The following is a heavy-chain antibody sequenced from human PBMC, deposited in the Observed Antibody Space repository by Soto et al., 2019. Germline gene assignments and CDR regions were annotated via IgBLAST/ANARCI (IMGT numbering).Heavy chain of an antibody. Sequence: SETLSLTCTVSGGSISSSRYYWGWIRQPPGKGLEWIGSIFYSGSTYHNPSLKSRVTISVDTSKNQFSLKLSSVTAADTAAYYCARPPTASLDAFDIWGQGTMVTVSS. J-gene: IGHJ3*02. CDR3: ARPPTASLDAFDI. CDR1: GGSISSSRYY. V-gene: IGHV4-39*01. CDR2: IFYSGST.